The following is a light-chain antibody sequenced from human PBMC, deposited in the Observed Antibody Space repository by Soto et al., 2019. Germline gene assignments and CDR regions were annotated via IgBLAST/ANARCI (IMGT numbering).Light chain of an antibody. CDR3: QQSNSMPWT. CDR1: QSISSY. Sequence: DTQMTQSPASLSASVGDRVSITCRTSQSISSYLNWYQQKPGKAPKLLIYAASSLQSGVPSRFSGSGSGTDFTLTISSLQPEDFATYYCQQSNSMPWTFGQGTKVETK. CDR2: AAS. J-gene: IGKJ1*01. V-gene: IGKV1-39*01.